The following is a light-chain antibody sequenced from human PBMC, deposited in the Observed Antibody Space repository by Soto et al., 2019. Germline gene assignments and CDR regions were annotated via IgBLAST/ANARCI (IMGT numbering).Light chain of an antibody. Sequence: EIVLTQSPGTLSLSPGERATLSCRASQSVSSSYLAWYQQKPGQAPRLLIYGASSIATGSPDRFSGSGSGTDFTLTISSLEPEDFAVYYCQQYGSSPTFGGGNKVEIK. V-gene: IGKV3-20*01. CDR3: QQYGSSPT. CDR2: GAS. J-gene: IGKJ4*01. CDR1: QSVSSSY.